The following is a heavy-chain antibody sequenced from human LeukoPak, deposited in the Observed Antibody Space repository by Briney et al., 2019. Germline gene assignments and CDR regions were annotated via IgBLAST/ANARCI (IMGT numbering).Heavy chain of an antibody. CDR3: ARDAYSSGYYFFDY. D-gene: IGHD6-19*01. V-gene: IGHV4-59*01. Sequence: PSETLSLTCTVSGGSISSYYRSWIRQPPGKGLEWIGYIYYSGTTNYNPSLKSRVTISVDTSRNQFSLKLTSVTAADTAVYYCARDAYSSGYYFFDYWGQGTLVTVSS. CDR2: IYYSGTT. J-gene: IGHJ4*02. CDR1: GGSISSYY.